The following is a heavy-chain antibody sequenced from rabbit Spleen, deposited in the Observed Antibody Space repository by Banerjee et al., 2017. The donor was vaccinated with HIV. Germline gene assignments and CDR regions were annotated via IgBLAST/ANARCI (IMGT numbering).Heavy chain of an antibody. CDR2: IDPVFGST. J-gene: IGHJ4*01. CDR3: ARDGAGSSYFNL. Sequence: QSLEESGGDLVKPGASLTLTCKASGFSFSNKAVMCWVRQAPGKGLEWIGYIDPVFGSTYYASWVNGRFTISSHNAQNTLYLQLNSLTAADTATYFCARDGAGSSYFNLWGPGTLVPVS. D-gene: IGHD8-1*01. V-gene: IGHV1S40*01. CDR1: GFSFSNKAV.